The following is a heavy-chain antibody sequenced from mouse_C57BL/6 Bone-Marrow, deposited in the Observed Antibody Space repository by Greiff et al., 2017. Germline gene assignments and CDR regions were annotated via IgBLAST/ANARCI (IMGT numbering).Heavy chain of an antibody. D-gene: IGHD2-14*01. CDR3: ARESWYGVDD. Sequence: QVQLQQPGAELVKPGASVKLSCKASGYTFTSYWMHWVKQRPGRGLEWIGRIDPNSGGTKYNEKFKSKATLTVDKHSSTAYMQLSRLTSEDSAVYYCARESWYGVDDWGQGTTLTVSS. V-gene: IGHV1-72*01. J-gene: IGHJ2*01. CDR2: IDPNSGGT. CDR1: GYTFTSYW.